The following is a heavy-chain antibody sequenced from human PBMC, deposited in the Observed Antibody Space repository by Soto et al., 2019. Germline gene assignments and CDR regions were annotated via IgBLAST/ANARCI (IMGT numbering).Heavy chain of an antibody. CDR2: IIPIFRTT. CDR3: GSVLN. Sequence: SLKVGWEATGGSLRDQAVSWVRQAPGQGLEWMGGIIPIFRTTNYARKFQGRLTITADESTSTASMELTSLTSEDTAIYYCGSVLNWGQGTLVTVSS. CDR1: GGSLRDQA. J-gene: IGHJ4*02. V-gene: IGHV1-69*13.